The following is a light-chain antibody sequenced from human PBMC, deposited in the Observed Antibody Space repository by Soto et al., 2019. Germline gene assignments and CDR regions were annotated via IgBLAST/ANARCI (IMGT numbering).Light chain of an antibody. J-gene: IGKJ5*01. CDR3: QQSYSTPIT. Sequence: DIQMTQSPSSLSASVGDRVTITCLASQSIANYLNWYQQKPGTAPKLLIFAASTLQSGVPSRFSGSGSGTDFTLTISSLQPEDFATYYCQQSYSTPITFGQGTRLEIK. V-gene: IGKV1-39*01. CDR2: AAS. CDR1: QSIANY.